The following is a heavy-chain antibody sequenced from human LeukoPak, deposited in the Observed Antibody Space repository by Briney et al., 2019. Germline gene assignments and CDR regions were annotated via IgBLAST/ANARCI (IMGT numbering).Heavy chain of an antibody. CDR1: GGSISSYY. CDR2: IYTSGST. Sequence: SETLSLTCTVSGGSISSYYWSWIRQPAGKGLEWIGRIYTSGSTNYNPSLKSRVTMSVDTSKNQFSLKLSSVTAADTAVYYCARGQNYDFWSGYSPEGAFDIWGQGTMVTVSS. CDR3: ARGQNYDFWSGYSPEGAFDI. J-gene: IGHJ3*02. D-gene: IGHD3-3*01. V-gene: IGHV4-4*07.